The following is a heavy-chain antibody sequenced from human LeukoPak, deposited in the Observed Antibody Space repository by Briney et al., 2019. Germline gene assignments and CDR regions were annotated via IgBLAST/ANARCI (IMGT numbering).Heavy chain of an antibody. V-gene: IGHV4-39*07. D-gene: IGHD3-3*01. Sequence: KPSETLSLTCAISGGSISGTPYYWGWIRQPPGKGLEWIGSIYYSGSTYYNPSLKSRLTILVDTSKNQFSLKLSSVTAADTAVYYCARASTIFGHFAFWGRGTLVTVSP. CDR3: ARASTIFGHFAF. CDR1: GGSISGTPYY. J-gene: IGHJ4*02. CDR2: IYYSGST.